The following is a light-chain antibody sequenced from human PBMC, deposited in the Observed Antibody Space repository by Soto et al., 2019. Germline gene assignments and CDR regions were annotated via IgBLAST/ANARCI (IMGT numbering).Light chain of an antibody. CDR2: DAS. Sequence: EIVLTQSPATLSLSPGERATLSCRASQSVSSYLAWYQQKPGQAPRLLIYDASNRATGIPGRFSGSGSGTDFTLTISSLEPEDFAVYYCQQRSNWRFTFGPGTKVDIK. CDR1: QSVSSY. CDR3: QQRSNWRFT. V-gene: IGKV3-11*01. J-gene: IGKJ3*01.